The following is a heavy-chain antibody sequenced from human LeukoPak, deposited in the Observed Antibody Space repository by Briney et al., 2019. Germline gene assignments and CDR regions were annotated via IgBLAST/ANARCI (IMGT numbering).Heavy chain of an antibody. J-gene: IGHJ4*02. V-gene: IGHV4-39*01. CDR3: ARRPYNSAFFDY. CDR2: IYYSGST. D-gene: IGHD6-19*01. Sequence: PSETLSLTCTVSGGPISSSSYYWGWIRQPPGKGLDWIGMIYYSGSTYYNASLQSRVSISVDTSKNQFSLTLSSVTAADTAVYYCARRPYNSAFFDYWGQGTLVTVSS. CDR1: GGPISSSSYY.